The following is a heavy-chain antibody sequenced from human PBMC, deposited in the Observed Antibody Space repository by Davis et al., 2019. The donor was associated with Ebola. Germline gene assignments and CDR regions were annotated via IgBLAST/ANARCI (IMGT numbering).Heavy chain of an antibody. CDR3: ARGTGGNSYY. CDR2: IYYSGST. J-gene: IGHJ4*02. Sequence: GSLRLSCAASGFTFSSYKMNWVRQAPGKGLEWIGYIYYSGSTKYNPSLKSRVTISVDTSKNQFSLKLSSVTAADTAVYYCARGTGGNSYYWGQGTLVTVSS. V-gene: IGHV4-59*01. D-gene: IGHD4-23*01. CDR1: GFTFSSYK.